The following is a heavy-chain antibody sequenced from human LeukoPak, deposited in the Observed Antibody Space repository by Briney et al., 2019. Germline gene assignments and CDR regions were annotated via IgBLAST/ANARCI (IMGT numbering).Heavy chain of an antibody. CDR1: GYSFISHD. Sequence: GASVEVSCKASGYSFISHDINWVRQATGQGLEWMGWMKPNNGKTGYAQKLQGRVTMTSDTSISTAYMELSSLKSEDTAVYYCVRWADTPFDYWGQGTLVTVSS. J-gene: IGHJ4*02. CDR2: MKPNNGKT. V-gene: IGHV1-8*01. D-gene: IGHD5-18*01. CDR3: VRWADTPFDY.